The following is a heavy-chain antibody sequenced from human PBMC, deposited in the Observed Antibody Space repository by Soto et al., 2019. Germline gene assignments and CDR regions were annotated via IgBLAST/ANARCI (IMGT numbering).Heavy chain of an antibody. Sequence: SETLSLTCAVYGGSFSGYYWSWIRQPPGKGLEWIGEINHSGSTNYNPSLKSRVTISVDTSKNQFSLKLSSVTAADTAVYYCASIKGELIAAAGYYYYGMDVWGQGTTVTVSS. CDR2: INHSGST. V-gene: IGHV4-34*01. CDR1: GGSFSGYY. CDR3: ASIKGELIAAAGYYYYGMDV. D-gene: IGHD6-13*01. J-gene: IGHJ6*02.